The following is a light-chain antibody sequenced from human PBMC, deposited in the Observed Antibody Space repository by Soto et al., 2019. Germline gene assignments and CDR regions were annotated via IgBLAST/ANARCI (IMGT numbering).Light chain of an antibody. Sequence: DIQMTQSPSSLSASVGDRVTITCRASQSISSSLNWYQQKPGKAPKLLIYAASSLQSGVPSRFSGSGSGTDFTLTIGSLQPEDFATYYCQQSYSTPPVTFGGGTKVEIK. CDR2: AAS. CDR1: QSISSS. V-gene: IGKV1-39*01. J-gene: IGKJ4*01. CDR3: QQSYSTPPVT.